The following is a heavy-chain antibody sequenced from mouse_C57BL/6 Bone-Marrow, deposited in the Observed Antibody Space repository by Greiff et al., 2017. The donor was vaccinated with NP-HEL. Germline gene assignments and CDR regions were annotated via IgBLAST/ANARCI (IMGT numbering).Heavy chain of an antibody. CDR3: ASNLSLLWLLGAMDY. J-gene: IGHJ4*01. D-gene: IGHD2-1*01. CDR1: GYTFTSYG. CDR2: IYPRSGNT. Sequence: QVQLQQSGAELARPGASVKLSCKASGYTFTSYGISWVKQRTGQGLEWIGEIYPRSGNTYYNEKFKGKATLTADKSSSNAYMELRSLTSDDSAVYFCASNLSLLWLLGAMDYWGQGTSVTVSS. V-gene: IGHV1-81*01.